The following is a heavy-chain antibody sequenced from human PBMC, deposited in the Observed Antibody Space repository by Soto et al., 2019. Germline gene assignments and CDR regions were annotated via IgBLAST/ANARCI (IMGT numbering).Heavy chain of an antibody. CDR3: ATGVVVAGHNWFAP. Sequence: SETLSLTCTVSGGSISSGDYYWSWIRQPPGKGLEWIGYIYYSGSTYYNPSLKSRVTISVDTSKNQFSLKLSSVTAADTAVYYCATGVVVAGHNWFAPWGQGTLVTVSS. J-gene: IGHJ5*02. V-gene: IGHV4-30-4*01. CDR1: GGSISSGDYY. D-gene: IGHD2-15*01. CDR2: IYYSGST.